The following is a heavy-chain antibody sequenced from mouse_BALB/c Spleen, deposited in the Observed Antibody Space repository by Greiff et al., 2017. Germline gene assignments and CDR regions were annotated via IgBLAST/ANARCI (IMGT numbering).Heavy chain of an antibody. D-gene: IGHD2-2*01. Sequence: DVMLVESGGGLVKPGGSLKLSCAASGFTFSSYAMSWVRQTPEKRLEWVASISSGGSTYYPDSVKGRFTISRDNARNILYLQMSSLRSEDTAMYYCARSYGYDGRPFAYWGQGTLVTVSA. CDR1: GFTFSSYA. J-gene: IGHJ3*01. CDR3: ARSYGYDGRPFAY. CDR2: ISSGGST. V-gene: IGHV5-6-5*01.